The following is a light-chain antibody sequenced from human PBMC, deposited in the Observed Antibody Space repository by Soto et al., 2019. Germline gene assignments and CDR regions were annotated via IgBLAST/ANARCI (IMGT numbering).Light chain of an antibody. CDR2: GVS. Sequence: EIVLTQSPGTLSLSPGERVMLSCRASQSLSRTYLAWYQQKPGQAPRLLIYGVSSRATGIPDRFSGSGSGTDFTLTISRLEPEDFAVYYCQHYGNSPYTFGQGTKLEI. CDR3: QHYGNSPYT. V-gene: IGKV3-20*01. CDR1: QSLSRTY. J-gene: IGKJ2*01.